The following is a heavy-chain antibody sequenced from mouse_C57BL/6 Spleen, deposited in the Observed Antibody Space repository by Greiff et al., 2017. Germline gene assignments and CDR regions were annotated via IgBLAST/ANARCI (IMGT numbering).Heavy chain of an antibody. CDR1: GYTLTDYN. Sequence: EVQLQQSGPELLKPGASVKMSCKASGYTLTDYNMHWVKQSHGKSLEWIGYINPNNGGTSYNQKFKGKATLTVNKSSSTAYMELRSLTSEDSAVYYCARGGDYFDDWGQGTTLTVSS. V-gene: IGHV1-22*01. CDR2: INPNNGGT. J-gene: IGHJ2*01. CDR3: ARGGDYFDD.